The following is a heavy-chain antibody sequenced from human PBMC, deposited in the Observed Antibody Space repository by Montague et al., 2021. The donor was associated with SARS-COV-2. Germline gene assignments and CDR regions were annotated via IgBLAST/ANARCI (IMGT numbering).Heavy chain of an antibody. V-gene: IGHV4-59*01. CDR1: RGSISTYY. CDR3: VRGAIRGPYNWFDP. J-gene: IGHJ5*02. D-gene: IGHD3-3*01. CDR2: VYNSGTA. Sequence: SETLSLTCTVSRGSISTYYWSWIRQPPGRGLEWIGYVYNSGTAIYNPSLHGRVTISVDTSKSQFSLQLSSVSAADTAIYYCVRGAIRGPYNWFDPWGQETLVAVSS.